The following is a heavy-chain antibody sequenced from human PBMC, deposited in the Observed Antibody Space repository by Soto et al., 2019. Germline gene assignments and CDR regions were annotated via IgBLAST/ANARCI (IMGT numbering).Heavy chain of an antibody. CDR1: GFTFSSYA. V-gene: IGHV3-30-3*01. Sequence: PGGSLRLSCAASGFTFSSYAMHWVRQAPGKGLEWVAVISYDGSNKYYADSVKGRFTISRDNSKNTLYLQMNSLGAEDTAVYYCAREGAAAGNQYYFDYWGQGTLVTVSS. J-gene: IGHJ4*02. CDR2: ISYDGSNK. D-gene: IGHD6-13*01. CDR3: AREGAAAGNQYYFDY.